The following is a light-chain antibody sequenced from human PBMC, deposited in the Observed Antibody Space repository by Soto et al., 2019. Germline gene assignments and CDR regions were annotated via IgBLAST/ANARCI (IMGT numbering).Light chain of an antibody. CDR3: QQSYSTPIT. CDR2: AAS. J-gene: IGKJ5*01. CDR1: QSISSY. V-gene: IGKV1-39*01. Sequence: DIQMTQSPSSLSASVADRVTITCLASQSISSYLNWYQQKPGKAPKLLIYAASSLQSGVPSRFSGSGSGTDFTLTISSLQPEDFATYYCQQSYSTPITFGQGTRLEIK.